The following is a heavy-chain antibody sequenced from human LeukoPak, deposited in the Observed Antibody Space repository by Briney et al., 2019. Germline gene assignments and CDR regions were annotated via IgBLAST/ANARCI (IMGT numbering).Heavy chain of an antibody. J-gene: IGHJ4*02. D-gene: IGHD5-12*01. Sequence: PGGSLRLSCAASGLNFTTYYMTWVRPPPGRGLDWVAVIYSVGNTYFADSVKGRFTIYRDNSKNTLVLQMTDLRAQHTPVHFFARGPSGYHNTGGQGNLVTVPS. CDR2: IYSVGNT. CDR1: GLNFTTYY. CDR3: ARGPSGYHNT. V-gene: IGHV3-66*01.